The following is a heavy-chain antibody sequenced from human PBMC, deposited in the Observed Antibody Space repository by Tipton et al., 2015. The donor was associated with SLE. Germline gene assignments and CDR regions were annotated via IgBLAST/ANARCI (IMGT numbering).Heavy chain of an antibody. CDR3: AKDRTGYYDSSDI. V-gene: IGHV3-30*18. D-gene: IGHD3-22*01. J-gene: IGHJ3*02. CDR1: GFTFSSYE. CDR2: ISYDGSNK. Sequence: SLRLSCAASGFTFSSYEMNWVRQAPGKGLEWVAVISYDGSNKYYADSVKGRFTISRDNSKNTLYLQMNSLRAEDTAVYYCAKDRTGYYDSSDIWGQGTMVTVSS.